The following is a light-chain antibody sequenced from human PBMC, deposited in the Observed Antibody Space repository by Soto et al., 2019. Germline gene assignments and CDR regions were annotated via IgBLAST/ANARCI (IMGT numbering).Light chain of an antibody. CDR3: SSDTSTMTNV. Sequence: QSALTQPASVSGSPGQSITISCTGTSSDVGGFNSVSWYQLRPGTAPKLILYDVVDLPSGVSYRFSGSKAGNTASLTISGLQAADEADYFCSSDTSTMTNVFGSRTKLTVL. CDR1: SSDVGGFNS. J-gene: IGLJ6*01. CDR2: DVV. V-gene: IGLV2-14*03.